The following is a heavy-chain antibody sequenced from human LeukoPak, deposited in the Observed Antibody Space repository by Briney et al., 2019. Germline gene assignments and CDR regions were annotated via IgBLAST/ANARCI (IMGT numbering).Heavy chain of an antibody. J-gene: IGHJ5*02. Sequence: GGSLRLSCAASGFPFSNYWMSWVRQAPGKGLEWVANMKEDGGEINYVDSVKGRFTISRDNAKNSLYLRMNSLRVDDTAVYYCARDRGYSTFDNWGQGTLVTASS. CDR3: ARDRGYSTFDN. D-gene: IGHD4-23*01. V-gene: IGHV3-7*01. CDR1: GFPFSNYW. CDR2: MKEDGGEI.